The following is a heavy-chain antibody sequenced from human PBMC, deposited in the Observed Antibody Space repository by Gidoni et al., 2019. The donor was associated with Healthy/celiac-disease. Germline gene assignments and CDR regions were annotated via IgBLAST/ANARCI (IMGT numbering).Heavy chain of an antibody. J-gene: IGHJ4*02. CDR2: ISGSGGST. CDR1: GFDFSSYA. Sequence: EVQLVEYGGGWVQPGGLLSISCAARGFDFSSYAMSWVRQAPGKGLVWVSAISGSGGSTYYADSVKGRFTISRDNSKNTLYLQMNSLRAEDTAVYYCAKDIRLVVAAIPDYWGQGTLVTVSS. V-gene: IGHV3-23*04. D-gene: IGHD2-15*01. CDR3: AKDIRLVVAAIPDY.